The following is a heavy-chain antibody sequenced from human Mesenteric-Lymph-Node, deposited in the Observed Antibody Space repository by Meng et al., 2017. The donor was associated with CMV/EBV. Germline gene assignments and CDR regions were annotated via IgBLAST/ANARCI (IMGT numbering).Heavy chain of an antibody. CDR1: GFTFTSCA. V-gene: IGHV3-23*01. CDR2: ISGGGGST. J-gene: IGHJ6*02. D-gene: IGHD4-17*01. Sequence: GGSLRLSCATSGFTFTSCAMTWVRQAPGKGLEWVSAISGGGGSTYYADSVKGRFTISRDNSKNTLFLQMNSLRAEDTAVYYCAKAVYGFTVTSGGNGMDVWGQGTTVTVSS. CDR3: AKAVYGFTVTSGGNGMDV.